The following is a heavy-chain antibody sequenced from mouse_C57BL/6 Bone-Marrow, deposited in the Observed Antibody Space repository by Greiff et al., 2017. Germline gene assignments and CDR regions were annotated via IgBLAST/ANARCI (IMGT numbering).Heavy chain of an antibody. CDR3: ARLGTGTYAMDY. D-gene: IGHD4-1*01. CDR1: GYTFTNYW. V-gene: IGHV1-63*01. Sequence: VQLQESGAELVRPGTSVKLSCKASGYTFTNYWIGWAKQRPGHGLEWIGDIYPGGGYTNYNEKFKGKATLTADKSSSTAYMQFSSLTAEDSAIYYCARLGTGTYAMDYWGQGTSVTVSS. J-gene: IGHJ4*01. CDR2: IYPGGGYT.